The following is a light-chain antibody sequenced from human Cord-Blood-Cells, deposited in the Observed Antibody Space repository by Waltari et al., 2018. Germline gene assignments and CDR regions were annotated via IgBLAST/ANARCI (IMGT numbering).Light chain of an antibody. CDR1: QSVSRY. Sequence: EIVLTQAPATLSLSPGERATLSCRASQSVSRYLAWYQQKPGQAPRLLIADASNRATGIPARFSGSGSVTDFTLTISSLEPEDFAVYYCQQRSNWITFGQGTRLEIK. J-gene: IGKJ5*01. CDR3: QQRSNWIT. CDR2: DAS. V-gene: IGKV3-11*01.